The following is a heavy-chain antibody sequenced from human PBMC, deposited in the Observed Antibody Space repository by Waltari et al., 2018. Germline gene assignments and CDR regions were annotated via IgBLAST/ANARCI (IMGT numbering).Heavy chain of an antibody. D-gene: IGHD6-13*01. CDR2: IYSGGST. CDR1: GFTFSSYA. V-gene: IGHV3-23*03. CDR3: ATDSSSWPIDY. Sequence: EVQLLESGGGLVQPGGSLRLSCAASGFTFSSYAMSWVRQAPGKGLEWVSVIYSGGSTYYADSGKGRFTISRDNSKNTLYLQMNSLRAEETAVYYCATDSSSWPIDYWGQGTLVTVSS. J-gene: IGHJ4*02.